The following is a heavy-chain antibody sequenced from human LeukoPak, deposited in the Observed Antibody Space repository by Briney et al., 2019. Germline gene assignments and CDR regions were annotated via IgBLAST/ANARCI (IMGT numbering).Heavy chain of an antibody. CDR2: ISSSSYI. CDR1: GFTFSSYS. J-gene: IGHJ5*02. V-gene: IGHV3-21*01. CDR3: ARSGLELRSNWFDP. D-gene: IGHD1-7*01. Sequence: PGGSLRLSCAASGFTFSSYSMNWVRQAPGKGLEWVSSISSSSYIYYADSVKGRFTISRDNAKNSLYLQMNSLRAEDTAVYYCARSGLELRSNWFDPWGQGTLVTVSS.